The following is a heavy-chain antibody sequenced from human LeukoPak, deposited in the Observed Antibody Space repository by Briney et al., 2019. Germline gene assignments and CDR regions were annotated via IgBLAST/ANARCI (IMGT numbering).Heavy chain of an antibody. D-gene: IGHD6-19*01. V-gene: IGHV7-4-1*02. CDR1: GYTFIRYA. J-gene: IGHJ4*02. CDR3: ATFRTAAVADFDY. Sequence: ASVKVSCKASGYTFIRYAMNWVRQAPGQGLEWMGWINTNTGNPTYAQGLTGRFVFSLDTSVNTAYLQISGLKAEDTAVYYCATFRTAAVADFDYWGQGALVTVSS. CDR2: INTNTGNP.